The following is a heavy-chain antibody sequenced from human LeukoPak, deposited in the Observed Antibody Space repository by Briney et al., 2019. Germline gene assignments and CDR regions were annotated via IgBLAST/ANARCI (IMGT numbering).Heavy chain of an antibody. J-gene: IGHJ4*02. V-gene: IGHV1-18*01. CDR2: ISAYNGNT. Sequence: ASVKVSCKASGYTFTSYGISWVRQAPGQGLEWMGWISAYNGNTNYAQKFQGRVTMTRDTSISTAYMELSRLRSDDTAVYYCARDRGEVDYWGQGTLVTVSS. CDR1: GYTFTSYG. CDR3: ARDRGEVDY.